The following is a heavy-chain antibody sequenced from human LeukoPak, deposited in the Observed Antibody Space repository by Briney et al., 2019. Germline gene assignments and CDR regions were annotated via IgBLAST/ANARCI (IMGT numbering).Heavy chain of an antibody. J-gene: IGHJ4*02. CDR2: ISSSSSYI. CDR3: ASGDYDILTGYYSDY. CDR1: GFTFSSYS. Sequence: PGGSLRLSCAASGFTFSSYSMNWVRQAPGKGLEWVSSISSSSSYIYYADSVKGRFTISRDNAKNSLYLQMNSLRAEDTAVYYCASGDYDILTGYYSDYWGQGTLVTVSS. D-gene: IGHD3-9*01. V-gene: IGHV3-21*01.